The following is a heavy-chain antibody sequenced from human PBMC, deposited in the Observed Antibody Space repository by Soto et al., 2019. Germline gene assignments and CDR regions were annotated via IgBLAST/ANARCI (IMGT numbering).Heavy chain of an antibody. Sequence: SLRLSCAASGFTFSSYAMHWVRQAPGKGLEWVAVISYDGSNKYYADSVKGRFTISRDNSKNTLYLQMNSLRAEDTAVYYCARGRGYSGYEQDYWGQGTLVTVSS. CDR2: ISYDGSNK. J-gene: IGHJ4*02. CDR3: ARGRGYSGYEQDY. V-gene: IGHV3-30-3*01. D-gene: IGHD5-12*01. CDR1: GFTFSSYA.